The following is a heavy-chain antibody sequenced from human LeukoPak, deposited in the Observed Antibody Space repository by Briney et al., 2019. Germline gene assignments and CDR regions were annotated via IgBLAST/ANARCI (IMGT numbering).Heavy chain of an antibody. V-gene: IGHV1-18*01. Sequence: GASVKVSCKASGYTFTSYGISWVRQAPGQGLEWMGWISACNGNTNYAQKLQGRVTMTTDTSTSTAYMELRSLRSDDTAVYYCAREGHYYDSSGYYLPFDYWGQGTLVTVSS. CDR2: ISACNGNT. CDR3: AREGHYYDSSGYYLPFDY. D-gene: IGHD3-22*01. CDR1: GYTFTSYG. J-gene: IGHJ4*02.